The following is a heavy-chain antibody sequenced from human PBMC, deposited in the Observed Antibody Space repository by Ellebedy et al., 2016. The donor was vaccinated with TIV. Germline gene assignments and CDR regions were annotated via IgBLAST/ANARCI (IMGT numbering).Heavy chain of an antibody. CDR2: IDPSGSYI. CDR1: GYSFTAEW. Sequence: GGSLRLSCQDSGYSFTAEWISWVRQMPGKGLEWMGRIDPSGSYIQYSPSFQGHVTISIDKSINTAYLQWGSLQASDSAIYYCARLGGYCTDGLCYAYWGQGTLVTVSS. J-gene: IGHJ4*02. D-gene: IGHD2-8*01. CDR3: ARLGGYCTDGLCYAY. V-gene: IGHV5-10-1*01.